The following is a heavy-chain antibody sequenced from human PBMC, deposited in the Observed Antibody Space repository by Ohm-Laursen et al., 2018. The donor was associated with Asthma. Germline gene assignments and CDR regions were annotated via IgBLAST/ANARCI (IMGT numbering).Heavy chain of an antibody. D-gene: IGHD4-17*01. J-gene: IGHJ4*02. CDR3: ASTTTVTTSGYFDY. CDR2: IIPIFGIA. CDR1: GGTFSSYA. V-gene: IGHV1-69*17. Sequence: SSVKVSCKASGGTFSSYAISWVRQAPGQGLEWMGGIIPIFGIANYAQKFQGRVTITADKSTSTAYMELSSLRSEDTAVYYCASTTTVTTSGYFDYWGQGTLVTVSS.